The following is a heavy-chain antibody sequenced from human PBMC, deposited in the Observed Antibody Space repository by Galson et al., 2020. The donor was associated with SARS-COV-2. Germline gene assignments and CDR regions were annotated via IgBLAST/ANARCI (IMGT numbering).Heavy chain of an antibody. J-gene: IGHJ4*02. Sequence: ASETLSLTCAVSGYSISSGYYWGWIRQPPGKGLEWIGSIYHSGSTYYNPSLKSRVTISVDTSKNQFSLKLSSVTAADTAVYYCARVDELAAAVEVFDYWGQGTLVTVSS. D-gene: IGHD6-13*01. CDR3: ARVDELAAAVEVFDY. CDR1: GYSISSGYY. V-gene: IGHV4-38-2*01. CDR2: IYHSGST.